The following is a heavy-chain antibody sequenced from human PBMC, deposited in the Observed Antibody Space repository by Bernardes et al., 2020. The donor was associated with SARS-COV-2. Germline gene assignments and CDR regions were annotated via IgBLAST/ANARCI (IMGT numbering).Heavy chain of an antibody. CDR1: GLIFSGSA. V-gene: IGHV3-73*01. J-gene: IGHJ6*02. D-gene: IGHD3-10*01. Sequence: GGSLRLSCAASGLIFSGSAMHWVRQASGKGLEWVGQIRSKANSYATAYAASVKGRFTISRDESKNTAYLQMNRLQTEDTAVYYCVWFVEFVYYGMDVWGQGTTVTVFS. CDR3: VWFVEFVYYGMDV. CDR2: IRSKANSYAT.